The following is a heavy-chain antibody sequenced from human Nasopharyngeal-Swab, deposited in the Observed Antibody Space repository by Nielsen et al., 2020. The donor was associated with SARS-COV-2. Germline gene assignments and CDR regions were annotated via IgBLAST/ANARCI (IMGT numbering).Heavy chain of an antibody. V-gene: IGHV4-4*07. CDR2: IYTSGST. J-gene: IGHJ3*02. Sequence: ESLKISCTVSGGSISSYYWSWIRQPAGKGLEWIGRIYTSGSTNYNPSLKSRVTMSVDTSKNQFSLKLSSVTAADTAVYYCAMGLDAFDIWGQGTMVTVSS. CDR3: AMGLDAFDI. D-gene: IGHD1-26*01. CDR1: GGSISSYY.